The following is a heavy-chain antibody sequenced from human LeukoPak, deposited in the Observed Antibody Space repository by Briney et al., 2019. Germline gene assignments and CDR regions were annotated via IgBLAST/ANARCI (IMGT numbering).Heavy chain of an antibody. CDR2: INHSGST. CDR3: AREGYCSSTSCSTINWFDP. Sequence: SETLSLTCAVYGGSFSGYYWSWIRQPPGKGLEWIGEINHSGSTNYNPSLKSRVTISVDTSKNQFSLKLSSVTAADTAVYYCAREGYCSSTSCSTINWFDPWGQGTLVTVSS. CDR1: GGSFSGYY. V-gene: IGHV4-34*01. D-gene: IGHD2-2*01. J-gene: IGHJ5*02.